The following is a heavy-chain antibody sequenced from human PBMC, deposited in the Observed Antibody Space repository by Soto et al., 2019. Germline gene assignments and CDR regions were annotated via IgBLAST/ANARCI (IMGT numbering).Heavy chain of an antibody. D-gene: IGHD2-2*01. V-gene: IGHV3-23*01. CDR3: ARGVGTSCYACWFDP. J-gene: IGHJ5*02. Sequence: EVQLLESGGGLVQPGGSLRLSCAASGFTFSSYAMSWVRQAPGKGLEWVSAISGSGSSTYSADSVKGRFTISRANSKNPLYLQMNSLRAEDTAVYYCARGVGTSCYACWFDPWGQGTLVPVSS. CDR2: ISGSGSST. CDR1: GFTFSSYA.